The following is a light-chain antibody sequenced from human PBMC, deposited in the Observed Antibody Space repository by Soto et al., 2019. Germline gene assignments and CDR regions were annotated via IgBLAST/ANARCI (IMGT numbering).Light chain of an antibody. CDR1: QGISNY. CDR2: AAS. Sequence: DIQMTQSPSSLSASVGDRVTITCRASQGISNYLAWYQQKPGKVPKLLIYAASTLPSGVPYRFSGSGSGTDFTLTISSLQPEDVATDYWQEYNSAPRTFGQGTQVEIK. V-gene: IGKV1-27*01. J-gene: IGKJ1*01. CDR3: QEYNSAPRT.